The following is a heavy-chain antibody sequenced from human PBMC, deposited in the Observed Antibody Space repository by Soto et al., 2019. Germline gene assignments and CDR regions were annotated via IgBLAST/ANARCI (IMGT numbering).Heavy chain of an antibody. CDR2: MEPSTGTT. V-gene: IGHV1-8*01. CDR1: GYSFTSLD. Sequence: GASVKVSCKASGYSFTSLDINCVRQTAGQGLEWMGWMEPSTGTTGYAQKFQGRVTMTRDTSINTAYMELTTLTSDDTAFYYCARGVSAGVDYWGQGTLVTVSS. D-gene: IGHD1-26*01. J-gene: IGHJ4*02. CDR3: ARGVSAGVDY.